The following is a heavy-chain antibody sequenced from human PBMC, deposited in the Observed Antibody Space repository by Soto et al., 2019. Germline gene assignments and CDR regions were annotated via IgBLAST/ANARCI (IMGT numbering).Heavy chain of an antibody. CDR1: GYTFSRYA. V-gene: IGHV1-18*01. CDR3: ARVSSTWYHYYGMDV. D-gene: IGHD6-13*01. Sequence: AASVKVSCKASGYTFSRYAVTWVRQAPGQGLEWMGRTSADNSNTEYAQKFQGRVTMTTDTSTSTAYMELRSLSSDDAAVYFCARVSSTWYHYYGMDVWGQGTTVTVSS. CDR2: TSADNSNT. J-gene: IGHJ6*02.